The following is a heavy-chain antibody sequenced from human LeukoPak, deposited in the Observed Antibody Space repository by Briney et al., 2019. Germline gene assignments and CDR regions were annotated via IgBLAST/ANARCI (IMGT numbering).Heavy chain of an antibody. D-gene: IGHD3-9*01. CDR3: ARRYFDWLLGVYYFDY. CDR2: ISAYNGNT. Sequence: GASVKVSCKASGYTFTSYGISWVRQAPGQGLEWMGWISAYNGNTNYAQKLQGRVTMTTDTSTSTAYMELRSLRSDDTAVYYCARRYFDWLLGVYYFDYWGQGALVTVSS. CDR1: GYTFTSYG. J-gene: IGHJ4*02. V-gene: IGHV1-18*01.